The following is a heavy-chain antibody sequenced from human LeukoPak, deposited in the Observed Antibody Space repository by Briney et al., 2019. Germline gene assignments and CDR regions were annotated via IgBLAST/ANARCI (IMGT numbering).Heavy chain of an antibody. CDR3: AREIGYCSGGSCRHNWFDP. D-gene: IGHD2-15*01. CDR2: ISGSGGST. Sequence: PGGSLRLSCAASGFTFSSYAMSWVRQAPGKGLEWVSAISGSGGSTYYADSVKGRFTISRDNSKNTLYLQMNSLRAEDTAVYYCAREIGYCSGGSCRHNWFDPWGQGTLVTVSS. CDR1: GFTFSSYA. J-gene: IGHJ5*02. V-gene: IGHV3-23*01.